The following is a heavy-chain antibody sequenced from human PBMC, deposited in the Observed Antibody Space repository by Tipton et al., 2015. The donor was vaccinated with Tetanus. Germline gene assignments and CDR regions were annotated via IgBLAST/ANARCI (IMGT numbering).Heavy chain of an antibody. CDR1: GGSISDKKYY. V-gene: IGHV4-39*02. CDR3: ARHLYGYWFDP. D-gene: IGHD4-17*01. J-gene: IGHJ5*02. CDR2: IYFKGDT. Sequence: TLSLTCTVSGGSISDKKYYWGWIRQPPGKGLEWIASIYFKGDTYYNPSLKSRVTIDVDTSQNLFSVTLTSATAADTAVYYCARHLYGYWFDPWGQGALVTVSS.